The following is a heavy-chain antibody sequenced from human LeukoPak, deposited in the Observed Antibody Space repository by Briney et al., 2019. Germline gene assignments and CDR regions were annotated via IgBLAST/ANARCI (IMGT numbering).Heavy chain of an antibody. Sequence: ASVKVSCKASGYTLTHYGIGWVRQAPGQGLEWMGWISTDNGNTYYAQKFQGRVSMTTDTSTNTVYLELRSLRSDDTAVYYCARDIATTGIGAFDIWGQGTLVTVSS. J-gene: IGHJ3*02. D-gene: IGHD6-13*01. CDR1: GYTLTHYG. V-gene: IGHV1-18*01. CDR2: ISTDNGNT. CDR3: ARDIATTGIGAFDI.